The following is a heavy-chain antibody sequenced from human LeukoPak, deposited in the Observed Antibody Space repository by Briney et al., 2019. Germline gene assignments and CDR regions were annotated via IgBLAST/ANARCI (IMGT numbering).Heavy chain of an antibody. V-gene: IGHV1-2*02. CDR2: INPNSGDT. D-gene: IGHD6-13*01. CDR1: GYTFTDYY. CDR3: ARVNVAAAAANYYYYGMDV. Sequence: GASVKVSCKASGYTFTDYYMHWVRQAPGQGLEWMGWINPNSGDTKYAQKFQGRVTMTRDTSTSTVYMELSSLRSEDTAVYYCARVNVAAAAANYYYYGMDVWGQGTTVTVSS. J-gene: IGHJ6*02.